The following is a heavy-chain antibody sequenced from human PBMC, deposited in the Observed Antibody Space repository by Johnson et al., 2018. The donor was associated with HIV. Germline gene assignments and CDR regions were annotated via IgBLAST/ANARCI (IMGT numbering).Heavy chain of an antibody. CDR3: ARDLTVARLVFDM. Sequence: QVQLVESGGGLVQPGGSLRLSCAASGLTFSSYDMHWVRQATGKGLEWVSVIYSGDAGTYYADSVTGRFTISRDNSKNTLYLQMNSLRAEDTAVYYCARDLTVARLVFDMWGQETMVTVSS. J-gene: IGHJ3*02. V-gene: IGHV3-NL1*01. CDR2: IYSGDAGT. CDR1: GLTFSSYD. D-gene: IGHD6-19*01.